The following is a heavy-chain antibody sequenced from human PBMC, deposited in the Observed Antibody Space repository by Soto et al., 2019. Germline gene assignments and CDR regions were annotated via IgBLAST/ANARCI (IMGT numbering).Heavy chain of an antibody. D-gene: IGHD3-10*01. CDR1: GNTFASAG. CDR2: ISGYNGQT. CDR3: ASVVPRGVAVVRDY. V-gene: IGHV1-18*01. J-gene: IGHJ4*03. Sequence: GASVKVSCKASGNTFASAGFSWVRQAPGQGLEWMGWISGYNGQTNYALKFQGRVTLTTDTSTSTAYMELRSLRSDDTAVYFRASVVPRGVAVVRDYWGQGTLVTVSS.